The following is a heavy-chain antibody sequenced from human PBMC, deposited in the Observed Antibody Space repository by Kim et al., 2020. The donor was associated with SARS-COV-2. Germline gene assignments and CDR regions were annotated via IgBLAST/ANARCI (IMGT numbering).Heavy chain of an antibody. CDR2: ISAYNGNT. CDR3: ARDPRTSKIWFGELLYNYYYGMDV. D-gene: IGHD3-10*01. J-gene: IGHJ6*02. Sequence: ASVKVSCKASGYTFTSYGISWVRQAPGQGLEWMGWISAYNGNTNYARKLQGRVTMTTDTSTSTAYMELRSLRSDDTAVYYCARDPRTSKIWFGELLYNYYYGMDVWGQGTTVTVSS. CDR1: GYTFTSYG. V-gene: IGHV1-18*04.